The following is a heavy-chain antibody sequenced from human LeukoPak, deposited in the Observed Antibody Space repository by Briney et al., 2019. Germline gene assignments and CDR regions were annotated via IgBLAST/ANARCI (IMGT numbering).Heavy chain of an antibody. Sequence: PGGSLRLSCAASGFTFDDYAMHWVRQAPGKGLEWVSGISWNSGSIGYADSVKGRFTISRDNAKNSLYLQMNGLRAEDTALYYCAKEYYDSSGYYWFDYWGQGTLVTVSS. CDR2: ISWNSGSI. J-gene: IGHJ4*02. CDR3: AKEYYDSSGYYWFDY. CDR1: GFTFDDYA. D-gene: IGHD3-22*01. V-gene: IGHV3-9*01.